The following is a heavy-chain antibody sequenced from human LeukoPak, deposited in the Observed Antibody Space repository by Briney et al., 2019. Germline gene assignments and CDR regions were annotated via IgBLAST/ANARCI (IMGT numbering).Heavy chain of an antibody. CDR1: GFTFSTYW. Sequence: SGGSLRLSCAASGFTFSTYWMNWVRQAPGKGLEWVANINQYGNEKYYVDSVKGRFTISRDNGKNSLYLEMNSLRAEDTAVYYCATGTEMDRGVIINGHLDYWGQGTLVTASS. J-gene: IGHJ4*02. CDR3: ATGTEMDRGVIINGHLDY. CDR2: INQYGNEK. D-gene: IGHD3-10*01. V-gene: IGHV3-7*01.